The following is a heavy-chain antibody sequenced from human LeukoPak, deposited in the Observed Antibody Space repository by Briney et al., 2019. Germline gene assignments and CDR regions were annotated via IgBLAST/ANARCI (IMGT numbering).Heavy chain of an antibody. D-gene: IGHD6-19*01. J-gene: IGHJ4*02. CDR2: INHSGST. CDR1: GGSFSGYY. Sequence: SETLSLTCAVYGGSFSGYYWSWIRQPPGKGLEWIGEINHSGSTNYNPSLKSRVTISVDTSKNQFSLKLSSVTAADTAVYYCARDSGYSSGSDYWGQGTLVTVSS. CDR3: ARDSGYSSGSDY. V-gene: IGHV4-34*01.